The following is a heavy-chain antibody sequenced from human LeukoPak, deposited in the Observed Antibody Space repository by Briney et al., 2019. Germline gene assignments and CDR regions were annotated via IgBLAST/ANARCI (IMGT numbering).Heavy chain of an antibody. CDR3: AKDFPRSPYYYYTLDV. J-gene: IGHJ6*02. Sequence: GGSLRLSCVASGFTFSMYGIHWVRQAPGKGLEWVAVISYDGSSEYYADSVKGRFTISRDNSKNTVSLQMSSLTTEDTAVYYCAKDFPRSPYYYYTLDVWGQGTTVTVS. CDR2: ISYDGSSE. CDR1: GFTFSMYG. D-gene: IGHD3-16*01. V-gene: IGHV3-30*18.